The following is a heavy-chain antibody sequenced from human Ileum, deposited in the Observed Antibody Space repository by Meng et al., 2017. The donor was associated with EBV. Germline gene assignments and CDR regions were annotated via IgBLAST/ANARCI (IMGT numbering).Heavy chain of an antibody. V-gene: IGHV4-34*02. J-gene: IGHJ5*02. Sequence: QGQLEPGGAVLWHPSETLCLPCDVSGGSFNAYYWALIRQSPGGGLEWIGEIFHSGHTNYNPSLESRVSMSVATSKKQFSLLLSSVTAADSGLYFCARGREYTGQLDLWGLGTVVTVSS. CDR3: ARGREYTGQLDL. CDR1: GGSFNAYY. D-gene: IGHD5-18*01. CDR2: IFHSGHT.